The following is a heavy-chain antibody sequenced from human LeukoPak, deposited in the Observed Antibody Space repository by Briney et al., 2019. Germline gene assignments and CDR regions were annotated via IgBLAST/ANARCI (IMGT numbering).Heavy chain of an antibody. Sequence: SETLSLTCIVSGYSISSGYYWGWIRQPPGKGLEWIGNLYHSGSAYYNPSLRSRATISGDTSKNQFSLSLSSVTAADTAVYYCARECSSSTCYTRSFDPWGQGTLVTFSS. V-gene: IGHV4-38-2*02. CDR3: ARECSSSTCYTRSFDP. D-gene: IGHD2-2*02. J-gene: IGHJ5*02. CDR1: GYSISSGYY. CDR2: LYHSGSA.